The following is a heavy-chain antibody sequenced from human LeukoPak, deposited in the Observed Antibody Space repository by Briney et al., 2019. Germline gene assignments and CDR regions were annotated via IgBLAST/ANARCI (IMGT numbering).Heavy chain of an antibody. J-gene: IGHJ4*02. CDR3: ARASPGDIVVVPAASGFSGFDY. V-gene: IGHV1-18*01. CDR2: ISAYNGNT. Sequence: ASVKVSCKASGYTFTSYGISWVRQAPGQGLEWMGWISAYNGNTNYAQKLQGRVTMTTDTSTSTAYMELRSLRSDDTAVYYCARASPGDIVVVPAASGFSGFDYWGQGTLVTVSS. D-gene: IGHD2-2*01. CDR1: GYTFTSYG.